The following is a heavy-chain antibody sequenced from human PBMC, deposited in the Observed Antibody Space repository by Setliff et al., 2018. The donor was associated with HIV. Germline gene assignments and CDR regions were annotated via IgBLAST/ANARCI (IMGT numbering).Heavy chain of an antibody. D-gene: IGHD6-6*01. Sequence: GGSLRLSCAASGFTFSKYWMHWVRQAPGQGLVWVSGINNDTTITTYADSVKGRFSISRDNAKNTLYLQMNGLRGEDTAVYYCAMFSSSSGWGQGTQVTVSS. CDR2: INNDTTIT. CDR3: AMFSSSSG. CDR1: GFTFSKYW. J-gene: IGHJ4*02. V-gene: IGHV3-74*01.